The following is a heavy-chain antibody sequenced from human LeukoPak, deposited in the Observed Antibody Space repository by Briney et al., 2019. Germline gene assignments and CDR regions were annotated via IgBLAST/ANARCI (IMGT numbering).Heavy chain of an antibody. D-gene: IGHD2-2*01. J-gene: IGHJ4*02. Sequence: SETLSLTCAVYGGSFSGYYWSWIRQPPGKGLEWIGEINHSGSTNYNPSLKSRVTISVDTSKNQFSLKLSSVTAADTAVCYCARAWGLPAAMAGTSRVDYWGQGTLVTVSS. CDR1: GGSFSGYY. CDR2: INHSGST. CDR3: ARAWGLPAAMAGTSRVDY. V-gene: IGHV4-34*01.